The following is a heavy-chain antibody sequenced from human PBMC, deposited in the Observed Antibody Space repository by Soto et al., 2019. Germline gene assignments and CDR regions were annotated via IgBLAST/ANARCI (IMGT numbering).Heavy chain of an antibody. CDR2: IYHSGST. CDR3: AREPLLLWPSGGYFDY. V-gene: IGHV4-30-2*01. Sequence: QLQLQESGSGLVKPSQTLSLTCAVSGGSISSGGYSWSWIRQPPGKGLEWIGYIYHSGSTYYNPSLKSRVTISVDRSKNQFSLKLSSVTAADTAVYYCAREPLLLWPSGGYFDYWGQGTLVTVSS. D-gene: IGHD3-10*01. J-gene: IGHJ4*02. CDR1: GGSISSGGYS.